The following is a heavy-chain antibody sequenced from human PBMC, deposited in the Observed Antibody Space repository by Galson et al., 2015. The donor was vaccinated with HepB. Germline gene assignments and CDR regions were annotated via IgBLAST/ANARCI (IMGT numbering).Heavy chain of an antibody. D-gene: IGHD2-21*01. J-gene: IGHJ4*02. CDR2: IKQDGSEK. CDR1: GFTFSSYW. CDR3: ASNGGDYNDF. Sequence: SLRLSCAASGFTFSSYWMSWVRQAPGKGLEWVANIKQDGSEKYYVDSVKGRFTISRDNAKNSLSLQMNSLRVEDTAVYYCASNGGDYNDFWGQGTLVTVSS. V-gene: IGHV3-7*01.